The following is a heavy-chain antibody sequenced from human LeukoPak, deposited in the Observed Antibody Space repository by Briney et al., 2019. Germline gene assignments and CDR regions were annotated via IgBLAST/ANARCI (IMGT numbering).Heavy chain of an antibody. J-gene: IGHJ4*02. V-gene: IGHV3-30*04. CDR3: AKVAKYYYGSETYYFFDY. CDR2: ISSDGSNK. CDR1: GFTFSSYA. Sequence: GGSLRLSCAASGFTFSSYAMHWVRQAPGKGLEWVAVISSDGSNKYYADSMKGRFTISRDNSKNTLYLQMNSLRVEDTAVYYCAKVAKYYYGSETYYFFDYWGQGTLVTASS. D-gene: IGHD3-10*01.